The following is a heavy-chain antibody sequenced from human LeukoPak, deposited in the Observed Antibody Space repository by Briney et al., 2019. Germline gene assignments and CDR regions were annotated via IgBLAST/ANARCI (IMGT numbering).Heavy chain of an antibody. CDR3: ARDVSPIADYCFDY. Sequence: GGSLRLSCAASGFTFSSYGMHWVRQAPGKGREWVAVISYDGSNKYYADSVRGRFTISRDNSKSTLYLQMNSLRAEDTAVYYCARDVSPIADYCFDYWGQGTLVTVSS. CDR2: ISYDGSNK. D-gene: IGHD3-16*02. V-gene: IGHV3-30*03. J-gene: IGHJ4*02. CDR1: GFTFSSYG.